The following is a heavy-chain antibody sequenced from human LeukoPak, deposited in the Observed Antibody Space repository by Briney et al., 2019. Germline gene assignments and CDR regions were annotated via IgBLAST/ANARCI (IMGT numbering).Heavy chain of an antibody. Sequence: GGSLRLSCAASGFTFSSYAMSWVRQAPGKGLEWVSVIYSGGSTYYADSVKGRFTISRDNSKNTLYLQMNSLRAEDTAVYYCARDRYSSGWSPFDYWGQGTLVTVSS. J-gene: IGHJ4*02. CDR3: ARDRYSSGWSPFDY. CDR1: GFTFSSYA. CDR2: IYSGGST. D-gene: IGHD6-19*01. V-gene: IGHV3-66*01.